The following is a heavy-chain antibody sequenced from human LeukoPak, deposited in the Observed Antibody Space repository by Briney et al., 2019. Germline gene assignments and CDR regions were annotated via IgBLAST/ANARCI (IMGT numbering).Heavy chain of an antibody. D-gene: IGHD2-2*03. Sequence: WASVKVSCKASGGAFSSYAISWVRQAPGQGLEWMGGIIPIFGTANYAQKFQGRVTITADESTSTAFMELSSLRSEDTAVYYCARGLEIVVVPAAIEPDYYYYYYMDVWGKGTTVTVSS. CDR1: GGAFSSYA. J-gene: IGHJ6*03. CDR2: IIPIFGTA. CDR3: ARGLEIVVVPAAIEPDYYYYYYMDV. V-gene: IGHV1-69*13.